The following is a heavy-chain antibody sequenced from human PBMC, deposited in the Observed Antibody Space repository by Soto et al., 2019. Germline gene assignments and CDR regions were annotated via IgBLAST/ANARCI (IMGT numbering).Heavy chain of an antibody. D-gene: IGHD6-13*01. V-gene: IGHV1-46*01. Sequence: QVQLVQSGAEVKKPGASVKVSCKASGYTFTSYYMHWVRQAPGQGLEWMGIINPSGGSTSYAQKFQGRVTMTRDTSTSTVYMELSSLRSEDTAVYYCARETQQLESHWYFDLWGRGTLVTVSS. CDR2: INPSGGST. J-gene: IGHJ2*01. CDR3: ARETQQLESHWYFDL. CDR1: GYTFTSYY.